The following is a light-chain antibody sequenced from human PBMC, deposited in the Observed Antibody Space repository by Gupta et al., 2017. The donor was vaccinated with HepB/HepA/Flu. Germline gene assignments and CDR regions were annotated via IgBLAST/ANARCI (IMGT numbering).Light chain of an antibody. CDR3: QHYDSSLWT. Sequence: EIMLTQSPGTLSLSPGERATLSCRASQSVSSTSLAWYQQKPGQAPRLFVYGASNRATGIPDRFSGSGSGTDFTLTISRLEPEDFAVYYCQHYDSSLWTFGQGTQVEIK. J-gene: IGKJ1*01. CDR1: QSVSSTS. V-gene: IGKV3-20*01. CDR2: GAS.